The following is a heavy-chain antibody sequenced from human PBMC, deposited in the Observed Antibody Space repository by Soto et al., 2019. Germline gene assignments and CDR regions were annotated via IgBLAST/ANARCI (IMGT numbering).Heavy chain of an antibody. CDR1: GFTFSSYA. J-gene: IGHJ4*02. Sequence: GGSLRLSCAASGFTFSSYAMSWVRQAPGKGLEWVSAISGSGGSTYYADSVKGRFTISRDNSKNTLYLQMNSLRAEDTAVYYCAKGGNSYSSGWYGGYWGQGTLVTVSS. CDR3: AKGGNSYSSGWYGGY. V-gene: IGHV3-23*01. CDR2: ISGSGGST. D-gene: IGHD6-19*01.